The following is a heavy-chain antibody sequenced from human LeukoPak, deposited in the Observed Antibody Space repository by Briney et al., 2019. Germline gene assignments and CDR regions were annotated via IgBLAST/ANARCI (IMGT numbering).Heavy chain of an antibody. CDR3: AKTTSSGWN. CDR1: GSTFGNYY. CDR2: IKHDGNWK. V-gene: IGHV3-7*01. Sequence: GGSLRLSCAASGSTFGNYYMSWVRQAPGRGLEWVANIKHDGNWKFYADSVKGRFTVSRDNAEKSVYLHMSSLRAEDTAVYYCAKTTSSGWNWGQGTLVTVSS. D-gene: IGHD6-19*01. J-gene: IGHJ4*02.